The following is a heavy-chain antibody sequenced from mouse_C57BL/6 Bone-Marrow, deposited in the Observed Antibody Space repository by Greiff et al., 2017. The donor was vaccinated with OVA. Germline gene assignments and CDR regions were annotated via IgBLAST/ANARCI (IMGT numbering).Heavy chain of an antibody. CDR1: GYTFTSYD. CDR3: ARYYGSSGYFDD. J-gene: IGHJ1*03. CDR2: IYPRDGST. V-gene: IGHV1-85*01. Sequence: VQLQQSGPELVKPGASVKLSCKASGYTFTSYDINWVKQRPGQGLEWIGRIYPRDGSTKYNEKFKGKATLTVDTSSSTAYMEIHSLTSEDSAVYVCARYYGSSGYFDDWGTGTTVTGSS. D-gene: IGHD1-1*01.